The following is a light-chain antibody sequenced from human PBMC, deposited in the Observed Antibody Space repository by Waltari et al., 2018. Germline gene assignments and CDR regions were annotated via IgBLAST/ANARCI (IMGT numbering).Light chain of an antibody. J-gene: IGKJ3*01. CDR2: AAS. Sequence: DIQMTQSPSSLSASVGDRVTITCRASQSISSYLNWYQQKPGKAPTLLIYAASSLQSGVPSRFSGSGSGTDFTLTISSLQPEDFATYYCQQSYSTPGFTFGPGTKVDIK. CDR1: QSISSY. V-gene: IGKV1-39*01. CDR3: QQSYSTPGFT.